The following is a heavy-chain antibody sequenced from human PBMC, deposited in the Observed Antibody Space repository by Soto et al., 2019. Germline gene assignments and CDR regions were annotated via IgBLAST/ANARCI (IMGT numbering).Heavy chain of an antibody. D-gene: IGHD3-22*01. CDR2: IIPIFGTA. V-gene: IGHV1-69*06. CDR1: GGTFSSYA. CDR3: ERGDFERYDRSGSYYYGMEV. J-gene: IGHJ6*02. Sequence: GTSVKVSCKASGGTFSSYAISWVGQAPGQGLEWMGGIIPIFGTANYAQKFQGRVTITADKSTSTAYMELSRLRSEDTAEYYYERGDFERYDRSGSYYYGMEVWG.